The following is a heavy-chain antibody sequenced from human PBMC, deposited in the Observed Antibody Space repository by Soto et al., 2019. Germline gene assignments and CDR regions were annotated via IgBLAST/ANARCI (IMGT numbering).Heavy chain of an antibody. CDR2: ISCCGGST. CDR3: AKADGEQWLVPHLDN. D-gene: IGHD6-19*01. V-gene: IGHV3-23*01. J-gene: IGHJ4*02. Sequence: EVQLLESGGGVVQPGGSLRLSCVACGLNYKKFAMACLRQSRGEGLEWVSGISCCGGSTSYAVSVKGRFSIARDDSKNTLSLQMNSLRVEDTAQYYCAKADGEQWLVPHLDNWGQGTLVTVS. CDR1: GLNYKKFA.